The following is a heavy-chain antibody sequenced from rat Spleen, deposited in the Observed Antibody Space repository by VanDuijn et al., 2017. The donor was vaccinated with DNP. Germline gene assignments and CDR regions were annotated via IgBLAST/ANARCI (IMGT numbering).Heavy chain of an antibody. Sequence: EVQLQESGPGLVKPSQSLSLTCSVTGYSITSNYWAWIRKFPGNKMEWIGHISYSGSTSYNPSLKSRISITRDTSKNQFFLQLNSVTTEDTATYYCARYCYGGYSYYFDYWGQGVMVTVSS. CDR1: GYSITSNY. CDR3: ARYCYGGYSYYFDY. J-gene: IGHJ2*01. D-gene: IGHD1-11*01. V-gene: IGHV3-1*01. CDR2: ISYSGST.